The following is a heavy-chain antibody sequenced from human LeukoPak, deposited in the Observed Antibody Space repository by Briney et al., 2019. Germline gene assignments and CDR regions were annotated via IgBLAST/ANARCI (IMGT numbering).Heavy chain of an antibody. CDR2: INHGGST. CDR1: GGSFSGYY. Sequence: SETLSLTCAVYGGSFSGYYWSWIRQPPGKGLEWIGEINHGGSTNYNPSLKSRVTISVDTSKNQFSLKLSSVTAADTAVYYCAITSKTRTFSFDYWGQGTLVTVSS. D-gene: IGHD2/OR15-2a*01. V-gene: IGHV4-34*01. J-gene: IGHJ4*02. CDR3: AITSKTRTFSFDY.